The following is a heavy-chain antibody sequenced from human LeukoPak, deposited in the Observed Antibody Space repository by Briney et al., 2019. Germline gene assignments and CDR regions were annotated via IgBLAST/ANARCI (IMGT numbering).Heavy chain of an antibody. Sequence: GGSLRLSCAASGFMFSSYWMQWVRQAPGKGLVWLSRIKGDGSGTNYADSVKGRFIISRDNAKNTLSLQMNSLRVEDTAVYYCVRPYDSSGYQWNDAFDNWGQGTMVTVS. D-gene: IGHD3-22*01. CDR2: IKGDGSGT. V-gene: IGHV3-74*01. CDR1: GFMFSSYW. CDR3: VRPYDSSGYQWNDAFDN. J-gene: IGHJ3*02.